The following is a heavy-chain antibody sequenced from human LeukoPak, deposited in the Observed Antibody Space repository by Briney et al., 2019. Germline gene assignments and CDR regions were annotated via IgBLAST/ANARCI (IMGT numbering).Heavy chain of an antibody. CDR3: ARVYYYGSGSYYFHAFDI. Sequence: ASVKVSCKASGYTFTGYYMHWVRQAPGQGLEWMGWINPNSGGTNYAQKFQGRVTMTRDTSISTAYMELSRLRSDDTAVYYCARVYYYGSGSYYFHAFDIWGQGTVVTVSS. CDR1: GYTFTGYY. V-gene: IGHV1-2*02. CDR2: INPNSGGT. J-gene: IGHJ3*02. D-gene: IGHD3-10*01.